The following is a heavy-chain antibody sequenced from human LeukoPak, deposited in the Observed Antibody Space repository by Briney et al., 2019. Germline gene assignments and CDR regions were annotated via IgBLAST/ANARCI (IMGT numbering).Heavy chain of an antibody. CDR3: AKRTGYSSTGYYFDY. CDR1: GFTFSSYW. J-gene: IGHJ4*02. D-gene: IGHD6-13*01. Sequence: GGSLRLSCAASGFTFSSYWMSWVRQAPGKGLEWVANIKQDGSEKYYVDSVKGRFTISRDNSKNTLYLQMSSLRAEDTAVYYCAKRTGYSSTGYYFDYWGQGILVTVSS. V-gene: IGHV3-7*03. CDR2: IKQDGSEK.